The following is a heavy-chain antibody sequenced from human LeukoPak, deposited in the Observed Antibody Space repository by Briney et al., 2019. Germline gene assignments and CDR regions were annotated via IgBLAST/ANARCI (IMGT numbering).Heavy chain of an antibody. CDR3: ARARVVVPAALFLRGGDCNLDV. CDR2: INHSGGT. Sequence: PSETLSLTCAVYGGSFSGYYWSWVRQPPGKGLDWIGEINHSGGTNYNPSLKSPVTISVDKSKNQFCVKLSSVTAADTAVYYCARARVVVPAALFLRGGDCNLDVWGKGTTVTVSS. CDR1: GGSFSGYY. V-gene: IGHV4-34*01. J-gene: IGHJ6*04. D-gene: IGHD2-2*01.